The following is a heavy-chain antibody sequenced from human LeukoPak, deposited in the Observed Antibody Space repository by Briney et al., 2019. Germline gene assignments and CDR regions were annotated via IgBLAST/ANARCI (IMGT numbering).Heavy chain of an antibody. V-gene: IGHV3-15*01. CDR3: TTEPTYYYDSSGYSEFDY. D-gene: IGHD3-22*01. CDR1: GFTFSNAW. Sequence: GGSLRLSCAASGFTFSNAWMSWVRQAPGKGLEWVGRIKSKTDGGTTDYAAPVKGRFTLSRDDSKNTLYLQTNSLKTEDTAVYYCTTEPTYYYDSSGYSEFDYWGQGTLVTVSS. CDR2: IKSKTDGGTT. J-gene: IGHJ4*02.